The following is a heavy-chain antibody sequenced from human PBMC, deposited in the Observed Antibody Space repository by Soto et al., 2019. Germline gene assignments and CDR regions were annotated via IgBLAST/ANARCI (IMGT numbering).Heavy chain of an antibody. CDR2: ISYDGSNK. J-gene: IGHJ6*02. CDR3: ARDQGVTIFGVVTLPGRYGMDV. CDR1: GFTFSSYA. V-gene: IGHV3-30-3*01. D-gene: IGHD3-3*01. Sequence: AVGSLRLSCAASGFTFSSYAMHWVRQAPGKGLEWVAVISYDGSNKYYADSVKGRFTISRDNSKNALYLQMNSLRAEDTAVYYCARDQGVTIFGVVTLPGRYGMDVWGQGTTVTVSS.